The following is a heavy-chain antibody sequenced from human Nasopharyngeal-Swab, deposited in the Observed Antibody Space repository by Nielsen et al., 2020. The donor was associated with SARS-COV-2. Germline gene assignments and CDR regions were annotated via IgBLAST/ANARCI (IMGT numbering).Heavy chain of an antibody. CDR3: ARGCTNGVCYPTSYYYYGMDV. V-gene: IGHV3-48*03. CDR2: ISSSGSTI. Sequence: LSLTCAASGFTFSSYEMNWVRQAPGKGLEWVSYISSSGSTIYYADSVKGRFTISRDNAKNSLYLQMNSLRAEDTAVYYCARGCTNGVCYPTSYYYYGMDVWGQGTTVTVSS. D-gene: IGHD2-8*01. J-gene: IGHJ6*02. CDR1: GFTFSSYE.